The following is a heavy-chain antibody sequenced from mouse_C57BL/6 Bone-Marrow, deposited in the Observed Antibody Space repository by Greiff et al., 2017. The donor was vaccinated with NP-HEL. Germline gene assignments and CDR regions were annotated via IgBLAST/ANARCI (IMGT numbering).Heavy chain of an antibody. D-gene: IGHD2-12*01. CDR2: IRSKSSNYAT. J-gene: IGHJ4*01. CDR1: GFTFNTYA. CDR3: LYEGYAMDY. V-gene: IGHV10-3*01. Sequence: GGGLVQPKGSLKLSCAASGFTFNTYAMHWVRQAPGKGLEWGARIRSKSSNYATYYADSVKDRFTISRDDSQSMLYLQMNNLKTADSALYYCLYEGYAMDYWGQGTSVTVSS.